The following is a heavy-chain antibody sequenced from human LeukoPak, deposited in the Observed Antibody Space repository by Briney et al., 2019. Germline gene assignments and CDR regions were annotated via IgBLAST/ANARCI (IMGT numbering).Heavy chain of an antibody. D-gene: IGHD6-19*01. CDR3: ARDLIAVAGTENWFDP. J-gene: IGHJ5*02. Sequence: GGTLRLSCAASGFTFRSYGMSWVRQAPGKGLEWVSSISSRSSYIYYADSVKGRFTISRDNAKNSLYLQMNSLRAEDTAVYYCARDLIAVAGTENWFDPWGQGTLVTVSS. CDR2: ISSRSSYI. V-gene: IGHV3-21*01. CDR1: GFTFRSYG.